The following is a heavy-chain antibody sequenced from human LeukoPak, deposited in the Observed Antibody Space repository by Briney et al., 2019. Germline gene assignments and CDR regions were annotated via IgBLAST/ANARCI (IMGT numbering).Heavy chain of an antibody. V-gene: IGHV3-48*03. Sequence: PGGSLRLSCAASGFTFSSYEMNWVRQAPGKGLEWVSYISSSGSTIYYADSVKGRFTISRDNAKNSPYLQMNSLRAEDTAVYYCARDRWFGELSADPLGHFDYWGQGTLVTVSS. D-gene: IGHD3-10*01. J-gene: IGHJ4*02. CDR1: GFTFSSYE. CDR2: ISSSGSTI. CDR3: ARDRWFGELSADPLGHFDY.